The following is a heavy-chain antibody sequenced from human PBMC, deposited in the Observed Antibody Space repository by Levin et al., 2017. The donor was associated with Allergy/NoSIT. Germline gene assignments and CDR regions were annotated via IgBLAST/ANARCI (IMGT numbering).Heavy chain of an antibody. D-gene: IGHD3-22*01. CDR2: IWYDGSNK. CDR1: GFTFSSYG. J-gene: IGHJ4*02. CDR3: ARVFAWGYYDSSGGFDY. Sequence: GESLKISCAASGFTFSSYGMHWVRQAPGKGLEWVAVIWYDGSNKYYADSVKGRFTISRDNSKNTLYLQMNSLRAEDTAVYYCARVFAWGYYDSSGGFDYWGQGTLVTVSS. V-gene: IGHV3-33*01.